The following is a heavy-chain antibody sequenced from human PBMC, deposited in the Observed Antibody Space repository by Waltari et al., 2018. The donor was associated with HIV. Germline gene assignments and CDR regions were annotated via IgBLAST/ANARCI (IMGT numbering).Heavy chain of an antibody. CDR2: ISAYNGNT. V-gene: IGHV1-18*01. Sequence: QVQLVQSGAAVQKPGASVKVSFTASGYNFTTHGISWVRQAGGQGLECMGWISAYNGNTKYAQKFQDRVTMTTETSTSTAYMDLRRLRSDDTAVYYCARIVRNWFDSWGQGTLVTVSS. D-gene: IGHD2-15*01. CDR3: ARIVRNWFDS. CDR1: GYNFTTHG. J-gene: IGHJ5*01.